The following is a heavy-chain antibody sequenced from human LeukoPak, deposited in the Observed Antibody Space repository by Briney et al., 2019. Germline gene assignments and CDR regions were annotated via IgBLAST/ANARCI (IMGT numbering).Heavy chain of an antibody. Sequence: GGSLRLSCTTSGFTFSNYGMYWVRQAPGKGLDWLAFIRYDGSNKYYADSVKGRFTISRDNSKNTLYLQMNSLRAEDTAVYYCAKDSLTGSGPYYFDCWGQGTLVTVSS. CDR1: GFTFSNYG. J-gene: IGHJ4*02. CDR3: AKDSLTGSGPYYFDC. V-gene: IGHV3-30*02. CDR2: IRYDGSNK. D-gene: IGHD3-9*01.